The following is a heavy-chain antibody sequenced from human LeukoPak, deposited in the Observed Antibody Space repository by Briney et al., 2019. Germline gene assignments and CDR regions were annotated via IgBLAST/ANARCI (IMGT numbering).Heavy chain of an antibody. CDR3: TSLAMIRGVMPFDY. CDR1: GFTLSDAW. D-gene: IGHD3-10*01. J-gene: IGHJ4*02. CDR2: IKSKTDGGTI. V-gene: IGHV3-15*01. Sequence: GGSLRLSCAASGFTLSDAWMSWVRQAPGKGLEWVGRIKSKTDGGTIDYAAPVKGRFTISRDDSKNTVHLQMNSLKREDTAVYYCTSLAMIRGVMPFDYWGQGTLVTVSS.